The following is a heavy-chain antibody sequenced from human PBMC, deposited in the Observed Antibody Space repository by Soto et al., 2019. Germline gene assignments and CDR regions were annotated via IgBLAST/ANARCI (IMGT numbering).Heavy chain of an antibody. CDR1: GDSVSSNSAA. D-gene: IGHD1-7*01. J-gene: IGHJ6*02. Sequence: SQTLSLTCVISGDSVSSNSAAWNWIRQSPSRGLEWLGRTYYRSKWYNDYAVSVKSQITINPDTSKNQFSLQLNSVTPEDTAVYYCAREGTGTTISVYYYYYGMDVWGQGTTVTVSS. CDR3: AREGTGTTISVYYYYYGMDV. CDR2: TYYRSKWYN. V-gene: IGHV6-1*01.